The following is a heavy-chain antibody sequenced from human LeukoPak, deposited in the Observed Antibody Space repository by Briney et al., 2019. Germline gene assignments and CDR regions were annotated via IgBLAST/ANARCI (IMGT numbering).Heavy chain of an antibody. V-gene: IGHV3-23*01. Sequence: GRSLRLSCAASGFTFSSYAMHWVRQAPGKGLEWVSTISSSGGSTYYADSVKGRFTISRDNSENTLYLQMKSLRVEDTALYYCARGEYSSSSQFDYWGQGTLVTVSS. CDR2: ISSSGGST. J-gene: IGHJ4*02. CDR1: GFTFSSYA. CDR3: ARGEYSSSSQFDY. D-gene: IGHD6-6*01.